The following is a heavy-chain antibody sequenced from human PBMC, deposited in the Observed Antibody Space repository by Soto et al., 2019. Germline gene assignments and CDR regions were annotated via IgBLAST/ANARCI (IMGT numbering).Heavy chain of an antibody. CDR1: GFTVSSNY. D-gene: IGHD4-17*01. CDR2: IYSGGST. Sequence: GGSLRLSCAASGFTVSSNYMSWVRQAPGKGLEWVSVIYSGGSTYYAGSVKGRFTISRDNTKNTLFLQMNSLRAEDTAVYYCAKERATTTAFDCWGQGXLVTV. V-gene: IGHV3-53*01. J-gene: IGHJ4*02. CDR3: AKERATTTAFDC.